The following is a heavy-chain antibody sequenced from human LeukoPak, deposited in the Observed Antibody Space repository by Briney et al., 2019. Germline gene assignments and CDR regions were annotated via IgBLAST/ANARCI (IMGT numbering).Heavy chain of an antibody. Sequence: ASVKVSCKASGYTFTSYGISWVRQAPGQGLEWMGWISAYNGNTNYAQKLQGRVTMTTDTSTSTAYMELRSLRSDDTAVYYCARDRGSGWYVTIEGWFDPWGQGTLVTVSP. CDR1: GYTFTSYG. V-gene: IGHV1-18*01. CDR2: ISAYNGNT. CDR3: ARDRGSGWYVTIEGWFDP. D-gene: IGHD6-19*01. J-gene: IGHJ5*02.